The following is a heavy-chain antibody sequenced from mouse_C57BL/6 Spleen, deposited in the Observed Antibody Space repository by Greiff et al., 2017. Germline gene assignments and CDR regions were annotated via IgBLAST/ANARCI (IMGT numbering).Heavy chain of an antibody. CDR1: GYSITSGYY. CDR3: ARREEKYFDV. CDR2: ISYDGSN. V-gene: IGHV3-6*01. Sequence: EVHLVESGPGLVKPSQSLSLTCSVTGYSITSGYYWNWIRQFPGNKLEWMGYISYDGSNNYNPSLKNRISITRDTSKNQFFLKLNSVTTEDTATYYCARREEKYFDVWGTGTTVTVSS. J-gene: IGHJ1*03.